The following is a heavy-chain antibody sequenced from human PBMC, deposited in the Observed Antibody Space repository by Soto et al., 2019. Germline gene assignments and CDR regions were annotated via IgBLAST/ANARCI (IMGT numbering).Heavy chain of an antibody. CDR1: GYTFTSYV. J-gene: IGHJ4*02. V-gene: IGHV1-18*01. Sequence: ASVKVSCKASGYTFTSYVVNWVRQAPGQGLEWMGWIRSYNNSTNYAQKLQGRVTMTTDTSTNTAYMELRSLRSDDTAVYYCARHGNGDDYWGQGTLVTVSS. CDR3: ARHGNGDDY. CDR2: IRSYNNST. D-gene: IGHD2-8*01.